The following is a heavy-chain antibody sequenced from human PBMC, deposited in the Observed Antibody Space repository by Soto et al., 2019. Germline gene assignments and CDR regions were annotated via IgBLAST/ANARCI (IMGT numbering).Heavy chain of an antibody. Sequence: PGGSLRLSCAASGFTFSSYAMHWVRQAPGKGLEWVAVISYDGSNKYYADSVKGRFTISRDNSKNTLYLQMNSLRAEDTAVYYCCEPLVLSDPRQTPDAFDIWGQGTMVTVSS. CDR1: GFTFSSYA. V-gene: IGHV3-30-3*01. CDR3: CEPLVLSDPRQTPDAFDI. J-gene: IGHJ3*02. D-gene: IGHD2-15*01. CDR2: ISYDGSNK.